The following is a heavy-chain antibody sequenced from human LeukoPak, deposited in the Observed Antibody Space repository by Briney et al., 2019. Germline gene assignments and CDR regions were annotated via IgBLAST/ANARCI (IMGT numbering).Heavy chain of an antibody. D-gene: IGHD3-16*02. CDR1: GYTFTSYG. V-gene: IGHV1-18*01. CDR3: ARGLGGKPTYYDYVWGSYRPHYYYYMDV. J-gene: IGHJ6*03. CDR2: ISAYNGNT. Sequence: ASVKVSCKASGYTFTSYGISWVRQAPGQGLEWMGWISAYNGNTNYAQKLQGRVTMTTDTSTSTAYMELSSLRSEDTAVYYCARGLGGKPTYYDYVWGSYRPHYYYYMDVWGKGTTVTVSS.